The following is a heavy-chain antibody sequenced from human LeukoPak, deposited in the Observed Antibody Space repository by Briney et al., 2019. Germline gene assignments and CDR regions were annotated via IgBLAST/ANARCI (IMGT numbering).Heavy chain of an antibody. D-gene: IGHD6-13*01. Sequence: GGSLRLSCAASGFTFGDYYMSWIRQAPGKGLECVSYISYSGSTIYYGDSVKGRFTISRDNAKNSLYLQMNRLRAEDTAVYYCARKAAAAHDAFDIWGQGTMVTVSS. CDR1: GFTFGDYY. J-gene: IGHJ3*02. V-gene: IGHV3-11*04. CDR2: ISYSGSTI. CDR3: ARKAAAAHDAFDI.